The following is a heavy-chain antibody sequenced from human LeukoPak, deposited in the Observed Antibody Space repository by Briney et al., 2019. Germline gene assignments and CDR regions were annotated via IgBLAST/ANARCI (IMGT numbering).Heavy chain of an antibody. J-gene: IGHJ4*02. CDR1: GGSLSGYY. D-gene: IGHD4-23*01. CDR2: INHSAST. Sequence: SDTLSLTCAVYGGSLSGYYWSWTRWPPRKGLEWIADINHSASTDYNPSLKSRVTISVDRSTNPFSLKLASVSAAAPPVFSCRRGPPDTDYVHSPKNDDGGNPIGYWGQGTLVSVSS. V-gene: IGHV4-34*01. CDR3: RRGPPDTDYVHSPKNDDGGNPIGY.